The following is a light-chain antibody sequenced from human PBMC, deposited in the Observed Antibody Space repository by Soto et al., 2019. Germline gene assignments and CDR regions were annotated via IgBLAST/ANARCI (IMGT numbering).Light chain of an antibody. CDR2: AAS. J-gene: IGKJ1*01. CDR1: QRISTY. Sequence: DIQMTQSPSSLSASVGDRVTITCRASQRISTYLNWYQQKPRKAPKLLIYAASSLQRGVPSRFSRIASGTVFTLTISSLQPEEFETYYCQQSYSAPRTFGQGTKVEIK. V-gene: IGKV1-39*01. CDR3: QQSYSAPRT.